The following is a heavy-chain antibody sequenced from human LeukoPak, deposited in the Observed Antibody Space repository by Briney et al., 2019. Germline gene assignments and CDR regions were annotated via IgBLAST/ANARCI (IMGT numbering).Heavy chain of an antibody. CDR1: GFAFSAYH. CDR2: ITSDGGTT. V-gene: IGHV3-23*01. D-gene: IGHD5-24*01. J-gene: IGHJ4*02. CDR3: ANLQKGNDEANF. Sequence: GGSLRLSCAGSGFAFSAYHMSWVRRIPGKGLEWLSVITSDGGTTYYADSVKSRFTIFRDNSKDTLYLHMNGLRAEDTALYYCANLQKGNDEANFWGQGTLVTVSS.